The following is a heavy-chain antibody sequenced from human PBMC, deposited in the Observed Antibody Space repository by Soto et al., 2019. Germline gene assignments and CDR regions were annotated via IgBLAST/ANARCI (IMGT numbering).Heavy chain of an antibody. Sequence: QVQVVQSGVEVRRRGSSVKVSCKASGDTFKNCVISWVRQAPGQGLEWMGGIIPLIGTTDFAQRFQGRLTITTDESTTTAYMELSRLRSEDTATYYWAAELGFGKLSVVWGQGTTVIVSS. CDR2: IIPLIGTT. J-gene: IGHJ6*02. CDR1: GDTFKNCV. V-gene: IGHV1-69*01. D-gene: IGHD3-10*01. CDR3: AAELGFGKLSVV.